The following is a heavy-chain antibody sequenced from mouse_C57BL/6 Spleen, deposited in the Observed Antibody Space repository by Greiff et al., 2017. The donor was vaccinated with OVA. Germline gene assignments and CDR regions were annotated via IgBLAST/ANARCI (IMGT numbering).Heavy chain of an antibody. CDR2: IDPSDSYT. Sequence: QVQLQQPGAELVMPGASVKLSCKASGYTFTSYWMHWVKQRPGQGLEWIGEIDPSDSYTNYNQKFKGKSTVTVDKSSSTAYMQLSSLTSEDSAVYYCARAGSSYDWFAYWGQGTLVTVSA. CDR1: GYTFTSYW. D-gene: IGHD1-1*01. V-gene: IGHV1-69*01. CDR3: ARAGSSYDWFAY. J-gene: IGHJ3*01.